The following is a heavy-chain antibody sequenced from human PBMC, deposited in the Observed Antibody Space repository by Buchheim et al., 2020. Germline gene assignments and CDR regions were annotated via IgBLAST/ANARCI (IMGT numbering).Heavy chain of an antibody. D-gene: IGHD3-22*01. CDR1: GGSISSGGYS. CDR2: IYHSGST. Sequence: QLQLQESGSGLVKPSQTLSLTCAVSGGSISSGGYSWNWIRQPPGKGLEWIGYIYHSGSTYYNPSLKSRVTISVDRSKNQFSLKLSSVTAADTAVYYCARWGGNYYDSSGRPRRDFQHWGQGTL. V-gene: IGHV4-30-2*01. J-gene: IGHJ1*01. CDR3: ARWGGNYYDSSGRPRRDFQH.